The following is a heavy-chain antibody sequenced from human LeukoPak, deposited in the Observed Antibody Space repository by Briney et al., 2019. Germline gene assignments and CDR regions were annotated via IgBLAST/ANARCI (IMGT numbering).Heavy chain of an antibody. CDR2: ISYDGSNK. CDR3: ARVVSRYYGSGSYYAPYYYYYMDV. D-gene: IGHD3-10*01. Sequence: GRSLRLSCAASGFTFSSYGMHWVRQAPGKGLEWVAVISYDGSNKYYADSVKGRFTISRDNSKNTLYLQMNSLRAEDTAVYYCARVVSRYYGSGSYYAPYYYYYMDVWGKGTTVTISS. J-gene: IGHJ6*03. V-gene: IGHV3-30*03. CDR1: GFTFSSYG.